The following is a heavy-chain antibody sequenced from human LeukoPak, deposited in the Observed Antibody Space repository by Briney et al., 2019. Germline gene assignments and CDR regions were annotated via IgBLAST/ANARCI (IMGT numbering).Heavy chain of an antibody. Sequence: ASVKVSCKASGYTFTSYYMHWVRQAPGQGLEWMGIINPSGGSTSYAQKFQGRVTMTRDTSTSTVYMELSSLRSEDTAVYYCARVLSDSSGFDYNYGMDVWGQGTTVTVSS. CDR3: ARVLSDSSGFDYNYGMDV. CDR1: GYTFTSYY. J-gene: IGHJ6*02. CDR2: INPSGGST. D-gene: IGHD3-22*01. V-gene: IGHV1-46*01.